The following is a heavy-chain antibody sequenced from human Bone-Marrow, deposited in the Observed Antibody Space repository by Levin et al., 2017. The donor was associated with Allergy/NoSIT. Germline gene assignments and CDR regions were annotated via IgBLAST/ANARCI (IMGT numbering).Heavy chain of an antibody. J-gene: IGHJ2*01. CDR2: ISGSGGTT. Sequence: PGGSLRLSCAASGFTFSSYAVSWVRQAPGKGLEWVSAISGSGGTTYYADSVKGRFTISRDNSKNTLYVQMNSLRAEDTAVYYCAKITAEYSDTSGYRDWYFDRWGRGTLVTVSS. CDR1: GFTFSSYA. CDR3: AKITAEYSDTSGYRDWYFDR. V-gene: IGHV3-23*01. D-gene: IGHD3-22*01.